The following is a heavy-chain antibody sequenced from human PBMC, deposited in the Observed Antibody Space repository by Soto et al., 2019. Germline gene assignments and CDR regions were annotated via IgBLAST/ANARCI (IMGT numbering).Heavy chain of an antibody. Sequence: LRLSCAVSGLTFSNFWMHWVRQAPGKGLVWVSRVTGDGTTTDYADSVKGRFTISRDNAKNTVFLQMNSLRAEDTAVYYCATLNSFGSDFWGHGTLVTVSS. V-gene: IGHV3-74*01. CDR2: VTGDGTTT. CDR3: ATLNSFGSDF. J-gene: IGHJ4*01. D-gene: IGHD3-3*01. CDR1: GLTFSNFW.